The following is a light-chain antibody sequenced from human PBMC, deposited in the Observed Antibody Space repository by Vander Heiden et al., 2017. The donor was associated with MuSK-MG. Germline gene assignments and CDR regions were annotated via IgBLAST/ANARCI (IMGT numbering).Light chain of an antibody. J-gene: IGLJ2*01. Sequence: QSALTQPRSVSASPGQSVTIPCTGTSSDVGGYKFVSWYQQHPGKAPQLIIFDVSKRPSGVPDRFSGSKSGNTASLTISGLQAEDGADYYCCSYAGNSIIFGGGTELTVL. CDR2: DVS. CDR3: CSYAGNSII. V-gene: IGLV2-11*01. CDR1: SSDVGGYKF.